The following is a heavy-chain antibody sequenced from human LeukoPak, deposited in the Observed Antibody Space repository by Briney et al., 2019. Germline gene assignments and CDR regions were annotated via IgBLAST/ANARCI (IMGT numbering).Heavy chain of an antibody. CDR2: MNPNSGNT. CDR1: GYTFTSYD. CDR3: ARQTPYGGKRIYYYYGMDV. Sequence: ASVKVSCKASGYTFTSYDINWVRQATGQGLEWMGWMNPNSGNTGYAQKFQGRVTMTRNTSISTAYMELSSLRSEDTAVYYCARQTPYGGKRIYYYYGMDVWGQGTTVTVSS. D-gene: IGHD4-23*01. V-gene: IGHV1-8*01. J-gene: IGHJ6*02.